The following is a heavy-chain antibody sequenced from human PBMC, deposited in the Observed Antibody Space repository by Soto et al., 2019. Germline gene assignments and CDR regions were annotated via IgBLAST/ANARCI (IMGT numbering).Heavy chain of an antibody. D-gene: IGHD3-10*01. J-gene: IGHJ4*02. CDR2: ISGSGGST. CDR3: AKGPTYYYGSGSYYPFDY. Sequence: GGSLRLSCAASGFTFSSYAMSWVRQAPGKGLEWVSAISGSGGSTYYADSVKGRFTISRDNSKNTLYLQMTSLRAEDTAVYYCAKGPTYYYGSGSYYPFDYWGQGTLVTVSS. CDR1: GFTFSSYA. V-gene: IGHV3-23*01.